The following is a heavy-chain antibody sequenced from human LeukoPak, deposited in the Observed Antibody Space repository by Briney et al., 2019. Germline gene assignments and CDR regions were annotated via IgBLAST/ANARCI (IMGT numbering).Heavy chain of an antibody. D-gene: IGHD5-18*01. V-gene: IGHV4-59*01. CDR2: IYYSGST. J-gene: IGHJ6*03. CDR3: ARWGGYSYYYYMDV. Sequence: SETLSLTRTVSGGSISSYYWSWIRQPPGKGLEWIGYIYYSGSTNYNPSLKSRVTISVDTSKNQFSLKLSSVTAADTAVYYCARWGGYSYYYYMDVWGKGTTVTVSS. CDR1: GGSISSYY.